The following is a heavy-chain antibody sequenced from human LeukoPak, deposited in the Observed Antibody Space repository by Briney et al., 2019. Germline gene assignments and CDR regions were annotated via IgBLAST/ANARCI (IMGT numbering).Heavy chain of an antibody. CDR1: GFTFSNAW. CDR3: TTATASDILTGYYGGYYFDY. CDR2: IKSKTDGGTT. V-gene: IGHV3-15*01. J-gene: IGHJ4*02. D-gene: IGHD3-9*01. Sequence: GSLRLSCAASGFTFSNAWMSWVRQAPGKGLEWVGRIKSKTDGGTTDYAAPVKGRFTISRDDSKNTLYLQMNSLKTEDTAVYYCTTATASDILTGYYGGYYFDYWGQGTLVTASS.